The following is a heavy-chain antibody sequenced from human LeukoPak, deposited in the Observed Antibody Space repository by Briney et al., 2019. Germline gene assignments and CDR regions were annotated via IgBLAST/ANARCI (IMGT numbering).Heavy chain of an antibody. D-gene: IGHD6-19*01. V-gene: IGHV6-1*01. CDR3: ARDSPPTGGWLLYFDY. J-gene: IGHJ4*02. CDR2: TYYRSKRYN. CDR1: GDSVSSNSAA. Sequence: SQTLSLTCAISGDSVSSNSAAWNWIRQSPSRGLEWLGRTYYRSKRYNDYAVSVKSRITINPDTSKNQFSLQLNSVTPEDTAVYYCARDSPPTGGWLLYFDYWGQGTLVTVSS.